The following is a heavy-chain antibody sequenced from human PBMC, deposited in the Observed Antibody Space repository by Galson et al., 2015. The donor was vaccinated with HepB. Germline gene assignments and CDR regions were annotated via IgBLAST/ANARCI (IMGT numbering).Heavy chain of an antibody. Sequence: KVSCKASGYDFSNFWIGWVRQMPGKGLEWVGIIYPGDSDTRYSPAFQGQGTFSVDRSLNTAYLEWSSLKSSDTPMFYCARGSDCSGGACYSSHFDYWGQGTLATVSS. V-gene: IGHV5-51*01. CDR1: GYDFSNFW. CDR2: IYPGDSDT. CDR3: ARGSDCSGGACYSSHFDY. J-gene: IGHJ4*02. D-gene: IGHD2-15*01.